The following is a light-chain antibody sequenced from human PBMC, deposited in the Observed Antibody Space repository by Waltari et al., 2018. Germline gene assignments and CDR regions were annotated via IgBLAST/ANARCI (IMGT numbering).Light chain of an antibody. J-gene: IGKJ1*01. Sequence: EIVMTQSPATLSVSPGERATLSCRASQSGSGNLAWYQQKPGQAPRLLIYGASTRATGIPARFSGSGSGTEFTLTISSLQSEDFVVYYCQQYNNWPKTFGQGTKVEIK. CDR3: QQYNNWPKT. CDR1: QSGSGN. CDR2: GAS. V-gene: IGKV3-15*01.